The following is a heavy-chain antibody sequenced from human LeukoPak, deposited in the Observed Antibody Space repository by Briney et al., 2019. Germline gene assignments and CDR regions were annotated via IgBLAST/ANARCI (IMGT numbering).Heavy chain of an antibody. D-gene: IGHD3-9*01. CDR1: GFTFSSSA. CDR2: ISNNGGYT. Sequence: GGSLRLSCAASGFTFSSSAMSWVRQAPGKGLEWVSAISNNGGYTYYADSVQGRFTISRDNSKSTLCLQMNSLRAEDTAAYYCAKDMRFDWTPYYFDYWGQGTLVTVSS. CDR3: AKDMRFDWTPYYFDY. J-gene: IGHJ4*02. V-gene: IGHV3-23*01.